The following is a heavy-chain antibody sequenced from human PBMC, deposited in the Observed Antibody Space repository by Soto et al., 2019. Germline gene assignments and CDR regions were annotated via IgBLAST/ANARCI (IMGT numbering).Heavy chain of an antibody. V-gene: IGHV4-39*01. CDR3: ANKQGGYCSGGSCLEFDP. J-gene: IGHJ5*02. CDR2: IYYSGST. CDR1: GGSISSSSYY. D-gene: IGHD2-15*01. Sequence: TLSLTCTVPGGSISSSSYYWGWIRQPPGKGLECIGSIYYSGSTYYNPSLKSRVTISVDTSKNQFSLKLSSVTAADTAVYYCANKQGGYCSGGSCLEFDPWGQVNLVTVSS.